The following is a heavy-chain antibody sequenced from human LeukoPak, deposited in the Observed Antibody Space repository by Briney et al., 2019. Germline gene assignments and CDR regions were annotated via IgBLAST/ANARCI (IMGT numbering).Heavy chain of an antibody. V-gene: IGHV4-34*01. J-gene: IGHJ4*02. CDR2: INHSGST. CDR3: ARGIVLTRFLEWLPAPYYFDY. D-gene: IGHD3-3*01. Sequence: SETLSLTCAVYGGSFSGYYWSWIRKPPGKGLEWIGEINHSGSTNYNPSLKSRVTISVDTSKNQFSLKLSSVTAADTAVYYCARGIVLTRFLEWLPAPYYFDYWGQGTLVTVSS. CDR1: GGSFSGYY.